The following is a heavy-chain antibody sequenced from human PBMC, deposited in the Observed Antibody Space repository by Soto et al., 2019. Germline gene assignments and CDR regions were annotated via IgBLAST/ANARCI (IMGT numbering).Heavy chain of an antibody. D-gene: IGHD3-3*01. CDR1: GFTFSSYG. CDR2: ISYDGSNK. V-gene: IGHV3-30*18. J-gene: IGHJ3*02. CDR3: AKVTYYDFWSGSNDAFDI. Sequence: GGSLRLSCAASGFTFSSYGMHWVRQAPGKGLEWVAVISYDGSNKYYADSVKGRFTISRDNSKNTLYLQMNSLRAEDTAVYYCAKVTYYDFWSGSNDAFDIWGQGTMVTVSS.